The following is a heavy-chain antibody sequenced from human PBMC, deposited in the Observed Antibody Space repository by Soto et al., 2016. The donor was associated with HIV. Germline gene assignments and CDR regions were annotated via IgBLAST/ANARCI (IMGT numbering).Heavy chain of an antibody. D-gene: IGHD1-26*01. Sequence: EVQLVESGGGLVQPGGSLRLSCAASGFTFSSYWMHWVRQAPGKGLVWVSRINGDGSSISYADSVKGRFTISRDNAKNTLYLQMNSLRAEDTAVYFCARVGAYIGPFQHVGPGHPGHRL. CDR1: GFTFSSYW. CDR2: INGDGSSI. V-gene: IGHV3-74*01. CDR3: ARVGAYIGPFQH. J-gene: IGHJ1*01.